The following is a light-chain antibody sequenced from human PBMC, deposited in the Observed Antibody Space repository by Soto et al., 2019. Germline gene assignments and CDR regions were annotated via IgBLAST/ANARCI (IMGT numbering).Light chain of an antibody. CDR2: AAS. V-gene: IGKV1-12*01. J-gene: IGKJ3*01. CDR1: QGINSW. CDR3: QRANSFPFA. Sequence: DIQMTQSPSSVSASVGDRVTITCRASQGINSWLAWYQQKPGKAPKLLIYAASGLQSGVPSRFSGSGSGTDFTITISSLQPEDFATYYCQRANSFPFAFGPGTTVDIK.